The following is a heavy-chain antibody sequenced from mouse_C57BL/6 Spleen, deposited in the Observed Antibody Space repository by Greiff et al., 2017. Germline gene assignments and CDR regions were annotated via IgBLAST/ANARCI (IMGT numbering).Heavy chain of an antibody. CDR2: INYDGSST. Sequence: EVQLQESEGGLVQPGSSMKLSCTASGFTFSDYYMAWVRQVPEKGLEWVANINYDGSSTYYLDSLKSRFIISRDNAKNILYLQMSSLKSEDTATYYCARDRGYYGLPYAMDYWGQGTSVTVSS. V-gene: IGHV5-16*01. D-gene: IGHD1-2*01. CDR1: GFTFSDYY. J-gene: IGHJ4*01. CDR3: ARDRGYYGLPYAMDY.